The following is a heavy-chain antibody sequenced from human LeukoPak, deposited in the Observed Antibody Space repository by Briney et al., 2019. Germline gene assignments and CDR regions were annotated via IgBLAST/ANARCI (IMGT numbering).Heavy chain of an antibody. CDR2: FDPEDGET. D-gene: IGHD6-6*01. V-gene: IGHV1-24*01. CDR1: GYTLTELS. J-gene: IGHJ4*02. Sequence: ASAKVSCKVSGYTLTELSMHWVRQAPRKGLEDMGGFDPEDGETIYAQRFQGRVTMTADTSTDTAYMELSSLRSEVTAVYYCATINGGIAARVEDYFVYWGQGTLVTVSS. CDR3: ATINGGIAARVEDYFVY.